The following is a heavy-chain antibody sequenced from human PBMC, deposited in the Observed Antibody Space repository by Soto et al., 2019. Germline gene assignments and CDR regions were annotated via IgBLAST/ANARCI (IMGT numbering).Heavy chain of an antibody. Sequence: SETLSLTCTVSGGSISSYYWSWIRQPPGKGLEWIGYIYYSGSTNYNPSLKSRVTISVDTSRNQFSLKLSSVTAADTAVYYCARAISGPSFQHWGQGTLVTVSS. J-gene: IGHJ1*01. CDR1: GGSISSYY. V-gene: IGHV4-59*01. CDR3: ARAISGPSFQH. CDR2: IYYSGST. D-gene: IGHD1-20*01.